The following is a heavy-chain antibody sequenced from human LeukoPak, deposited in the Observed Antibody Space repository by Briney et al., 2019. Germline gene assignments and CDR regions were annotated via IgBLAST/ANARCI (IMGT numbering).Heavy chain of an antibody. J-gene: IGHJ4*02. CDR2: ISSSSRYI. CDR1: GFTFTNYN. D-gene: IGHD3-10*01. CDR3: ARSPNYKGYFDY. Sequence: GGSLRLSCAASGFTFTNYNMNWVRQAPGKGLQWVSSISSSSRYIYYADSMKGRFTISRDNANNSLYLQMNSLRAEDTAVYYCARSPNYKGYFDYWGQGTLVTVSS. V-gene: IGHV3-21*01.